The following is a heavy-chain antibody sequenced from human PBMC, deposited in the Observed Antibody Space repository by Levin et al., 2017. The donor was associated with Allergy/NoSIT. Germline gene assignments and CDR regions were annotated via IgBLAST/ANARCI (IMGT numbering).Heavy chain of an antibody. V-gene: IGHV1-3*01. CDR1: GYTFTSYA. CDR3: ARVADTKRPPYFDY. D-gene: IGHD2-8*01. CDR2: INAGNGNT. Sequence: ASVKVSCKASGYTFTSYAMHWVRQAPGQRLEWMGWINAGNGNTKYSQKFQGRVTITRDTSASTAYMELSSLRSEDTAVYYCARVADTKRPPYFDYWGQGTLVTVSS. J-gene: IGHJ4*02.